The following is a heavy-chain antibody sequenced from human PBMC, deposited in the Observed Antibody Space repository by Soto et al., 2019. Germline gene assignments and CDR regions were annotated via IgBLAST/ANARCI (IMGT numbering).Heavy chain of an antibody. CDR3: ATYSSVDY. CDR2: IYSGGST. V-gene: IGHV3-53*02. J-gene: IGHJ4*02. D-gene: IGHD6-25*01. Sequence: EVQLVETGGGSIQPGGSLRLSCAASGFTVSNNYMSWVRQAPGKGLEWVSLIYSGGSTYYADSVKVRFTISRDNSKNTLYLQMHSLRAEDTAVYYCATYSSVDYWGQGTLVTVSS. CDR1: GFTVSNNY.